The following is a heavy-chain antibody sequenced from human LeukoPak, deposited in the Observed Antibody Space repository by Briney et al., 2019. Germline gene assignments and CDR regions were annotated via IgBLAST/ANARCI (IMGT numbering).Heavy chain of an antibody. CDR1: GYTFTSYD. Sequence: ASVKVSCKASGYTFTSYDINWVRQATGQGLEGMGWMNPNSGNTGYAQKFQGRVTMTRNTSISTAYMELSSLRSEDTAVYYCARGRRHSSSWIYYYYYMDVWGKGTTVTISS. CDR3: ARGRRHSSSWIYYYYYMDV. V-gene: IGHV1-8*01. CDR2: MNPNSGNT. D-gene: IGHD6-13*01. J-gene: IGHJ6*03.